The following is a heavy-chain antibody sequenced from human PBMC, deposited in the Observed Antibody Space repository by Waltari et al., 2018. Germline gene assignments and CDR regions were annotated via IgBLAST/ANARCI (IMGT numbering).Heavy chain of an antibody. CDR1: GFTFSRYW. CDR3: AREPSPDSSGYFYYYMDV. CDR2: LKSDESGT. J-gene: IGHJ6*03. D-gene: IGHD3-22*01. Sequence: EVQLVESGGGLVQPGGSLRLSCAASGFTFSRYWLHWVRQAPGRGLVWVSRLKSDESGTIYADSVKGRFSISRDNANNTLYLQLNSLRVEDTAVYYCAREPSPDSSGYFYYYMDVWGKGTTVTVSS. V-gene: IGHV3-74*01.